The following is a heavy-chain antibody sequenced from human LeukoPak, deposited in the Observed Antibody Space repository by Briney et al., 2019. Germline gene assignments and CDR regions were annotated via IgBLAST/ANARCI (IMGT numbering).Heavy chain of an antibody. D-gene: IGHD6-19*01. J-gene: IGHJ4*02. CDR1: GFTLSSYS. CDR3: ARDVEQWLVRVYYFDY. V-gene: IGHV3-48*01. Sequence: PGGSLRLSCATSGFTLSSYSMNWVRQAPGKGLEWISYNSSGSTTIYYADSVKGRFTISRDNAKNSLYLQMNSLRAEDTAVYYCARDVEQWLVRVYYFDYWGQGTLVTVSS. CDR2: NSSGSTTI.